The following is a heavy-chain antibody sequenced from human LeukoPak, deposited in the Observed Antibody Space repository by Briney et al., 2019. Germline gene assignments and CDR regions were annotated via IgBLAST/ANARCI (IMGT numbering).Heavy chain of an antibody. CDR2: INSDGSNT. Sequence: GGSLRLSCAASGFTFSSYAMHWVRQAPGKGLVWVSRINSDGSNTTYADSVKGRFTISRDNAKNSLYLQMNSLRAEDTAVYYCARNPPRGYDSSGYQVYWGQGTLVTVSS. D-gene: IGHD3-22*01. J-gene: IGHJ4*02. V-gene: IGHV3-74*03. CDR1: GFTFSSYA. CDR3: ARNPPRGYDSSGYQVY.